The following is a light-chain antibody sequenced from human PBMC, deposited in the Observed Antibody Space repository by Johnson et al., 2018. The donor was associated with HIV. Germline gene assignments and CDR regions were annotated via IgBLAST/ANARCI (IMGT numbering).Light chain of an antibody. CDR1: SSNIGNNY. J-gene: IGLJ1*01. Sequence: QSVLTQPPSVSAAPGQKVTISCSGSSSNIGNNYVSWYQHLPGAAPKLLIYDNNKRPSRIPDRFSGSKSGTSATLGITGLQTGDEADYYCGTWDTSLSARYVFGTGTKVTVL. CDR2: DNN. V-gene: IGLV1-51*01. CDR3: GTWDTSLSARYV.